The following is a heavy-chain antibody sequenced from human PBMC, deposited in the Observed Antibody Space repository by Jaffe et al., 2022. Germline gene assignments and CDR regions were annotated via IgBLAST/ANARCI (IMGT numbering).Heavy chain of an antibody. J-gene: IGHJ4*02. V-gene: IGHV4-38-2*01. CDR1: GYSISSGYY. CDR3: ARHPNRPYSGSYSKGYYFDY. D-gene: IGHD1-26*01. Sequence: QVQLQESGPGLVKPSETLSLTCAVSGYSISSGYYWGWIRQPPGKGLEWIGSIYHSGSTYYNPSLKSRVTISVDTSKNQFSLKLSSVTAADTAVYYCARHPNRPYSGSYSKGYYFDYWGQGTLVTVSS. CDR2: IYHSGST.